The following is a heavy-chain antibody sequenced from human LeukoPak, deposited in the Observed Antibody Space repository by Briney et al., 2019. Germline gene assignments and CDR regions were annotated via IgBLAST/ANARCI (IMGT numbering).Heavy chain of an antibody. V-gene: IGHV6-1*01. Sequence: SQTLSLTCVISGDSVSSNSVGWNWIRQSPSRGLEWLGVTYYRSRWSYDYAESVKGRIAINPDAPKNQFSLKLSSVTAADTAVYYCARGKMVRGAYYYYYYYGMDVWGQGTTVTVSS. CDR2: TYYRSRWSY. CDR3: ARGKMVRGAYYYYYYYGMDV. J-gene: IGHJ6*02. CDR1: GDSVSSNSVG. D-gene: IGHD3-10*01.